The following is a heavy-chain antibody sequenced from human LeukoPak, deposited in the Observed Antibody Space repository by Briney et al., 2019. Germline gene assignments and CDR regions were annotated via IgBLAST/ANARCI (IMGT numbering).Heavy chain of an antibody. J-gene: IGHJ4*02. V-gene: IGHV3-30*03. CDR2: ISYDGSNK. CDR1: GFTFSSYG. D-gene: IGHD3-9*01. CDR3: ARDQSHDILTGLRILDY. Sequence: PGGSLRLSCAASGFTFSSYGMHWVRQAPGKGLEWVAVISYDGSNKYYADSVKGRFTISRDNSKNTLYLHVNSLRAEDTAVYYCARDQSHDILTGLRILDYWGQGALVTVSS.